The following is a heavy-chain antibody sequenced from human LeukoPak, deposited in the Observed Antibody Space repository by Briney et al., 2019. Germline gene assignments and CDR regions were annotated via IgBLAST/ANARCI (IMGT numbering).Heavy chain of an antibody. CDR1: GFTFSSYG. J-gene: IGHJ6*02. CDR2: IPYDGSNK. D-gene: IGHD4-11*01. CDR3: ASVLTTVTTGYYYGMDV. Sequence: GGSLRLSCAASGFTFSSYGMHWVRQAPGKGLEWVAVIPYDGSNKYYTDSVKGRFTISRDNSKNTLYLQMNSLRAEDTAVYYCASVLTTVTTGYYYGMDVWGQGTTVTVSS. V-gene: IGHV3-30*03.